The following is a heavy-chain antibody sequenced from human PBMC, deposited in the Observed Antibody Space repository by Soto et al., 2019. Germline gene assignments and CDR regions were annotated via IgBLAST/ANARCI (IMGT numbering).Heavy chain of an antibody. V-gene: IGHV4-34*01. D-gene: IGHD3-9*01. CDR2: INHSGST. J-gene: IGHJ6*02. CDR3: ASLRYDILTGHYYYYYYGMDV. Sequence: TLSLTCSVSGGSFSGYYWSWIRQPPGKGLEWIGEINHSGSTNYNPSLKSRVTISVDTSKNQFSLKLSSVTAADTAVYYCASLRYDILTGHYYYYYYGMDVWGQGTTVTVSS. CDR1: GGSFSGYY.